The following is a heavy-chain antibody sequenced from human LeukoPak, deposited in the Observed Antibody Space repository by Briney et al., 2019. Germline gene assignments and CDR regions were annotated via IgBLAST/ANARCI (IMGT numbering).Heavy chain of an antibody. Sequence: SETRSLTCTVSGASLNSGSYYWAWIRQPAGTGLEWIGRIYASGNTDYSPSLKSRLTISLDTSKNQFSLRLSSVTAADTAVYYCARAPGYSSGNNWFDPWGQGTLVTVSS. D-gene: IGHD6-19*01. V-gene: IGHV4-61*02. CDR3: ARAPGYSSGNNWFDP. CDR2: IYASGNT. CDR1: GASLNSGSYY. J-gene: IGHJ5*02.